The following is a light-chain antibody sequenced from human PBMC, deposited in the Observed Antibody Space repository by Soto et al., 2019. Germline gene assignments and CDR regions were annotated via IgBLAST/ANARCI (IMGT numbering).Light chain of an antibody. Sequence: DIPMTQSPSTLSASVGDRVTITCRASQSISSWLAWYQQKPGKAPKLPIYDASSLGSGVPARFSGSGSGTEFTLTISSLQPDDFATYFCQQYNIYWTFGQGNKVEIK. CDR1: QSISSW. CDR2: DAS. V-gene: IGKV1-5*01. CDR3: QQYNIYWT. J-gene: IGKJ1*01.